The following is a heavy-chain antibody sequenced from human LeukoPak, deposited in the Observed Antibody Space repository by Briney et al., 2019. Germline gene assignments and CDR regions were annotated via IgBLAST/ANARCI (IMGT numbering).Heavy chain of an antibody. CDR1: GYTFTSYG. V-gene: IGHV1-18*01. D-gene: IGHD4-11*01. CDR3: ARVPVSGPGARFDY. Sequence: ASVKVSGKASGYTFTSYGISWVRQAPGQGLEWMGWICAYNVNTNDAQKLQGRVTMTTDTSTTTAYMELRSLRSDDTAVYYCARVPVSGPGARFDYWGQGTLVTVSS. J-gene: IGHJ4*02. CDR2: ICAYNVNT.